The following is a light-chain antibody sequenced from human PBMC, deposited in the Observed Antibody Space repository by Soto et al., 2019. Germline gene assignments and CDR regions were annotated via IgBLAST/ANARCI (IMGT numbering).Light chain of an antibody. V-gene: IGLV2-14*01. J-gene: IGLJ1*01. CDR1: SSDVGGYNY. Sequence: QSALTQPASVSGSPGQSITISCTGSSSDVGGYNYVSWYQQHPGKAPKFMIYEVSNRPSGVSNRFSGSKSGNTASLTISGLQAEDEADYYCTSYTSSSAGFVFGTGTKLTVL. CDR2: EVS. CDR3: TSYTSSSAGFV.